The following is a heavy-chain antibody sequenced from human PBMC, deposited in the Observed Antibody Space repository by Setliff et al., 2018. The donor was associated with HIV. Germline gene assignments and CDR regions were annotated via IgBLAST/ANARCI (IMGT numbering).Heavy chain of an antibody. CDR3: ARQWRDQYNSGVSTEYFQH. CDR2: IYHSGST. CDR1: AYSISSGYY. D-gene: IGHD3-22*01. J-gene: IGHJ1*01. V-gene: IGHV4-38-2*01. Sequence: SETLSLTCAVSAYSISSGYYWGWIRPPPGKGLEWIGSIYHSGSTYYNPSLMSRVTISVDTSKNQFSLKPRFVTAADTAVYYCARQWRDQYNSGVSTEYFQHWGLGTLVTVSS.